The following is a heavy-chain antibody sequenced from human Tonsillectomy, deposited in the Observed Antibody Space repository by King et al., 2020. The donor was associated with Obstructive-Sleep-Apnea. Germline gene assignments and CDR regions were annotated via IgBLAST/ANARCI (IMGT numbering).Heavy chain of an antibody. CDR1: GFTFNSYV. Sequence: VQLVESGGGLVQPGGSLRLSCAASGFTFNSYVMSWVRQALGKGLEWVSSISANGGTTYNADSVKGRFTTSRDNSKSTLYLQMNSLRAEDTAVYYCVKVVPYYDSSGYYYFDYWGQGTLVTVSS. D-gene: IGHD3-22*01. V-gene: IGHV3-23*04. J-gene: IGHJ4*02. CDR2: ISANGGTT. CDR3: VKVVPYYDSSGYYYFDY.